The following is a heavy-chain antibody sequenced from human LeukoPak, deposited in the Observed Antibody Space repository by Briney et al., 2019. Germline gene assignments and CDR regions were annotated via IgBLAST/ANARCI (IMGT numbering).Heavy chain of an antibody. CDR2: IYYSGST. D-gene: IGHD3-10*01. V-gene: IGHV4-39*01. CDR1: GGSISSSSYY. Sequence: MPSETLSLTCTVSGGSISSSSYYWGWIRQPPGKGLEWIGSIYYSGSTYYNPSLKSRVTISVDTSKNQFSLKLSSVTAADTAVYCCARLTGELSIYYYGMDVWGQGTTVTVSS. J-gene: IGHJ6*02. CDR3: ARLTGELSIYYYGMDV.